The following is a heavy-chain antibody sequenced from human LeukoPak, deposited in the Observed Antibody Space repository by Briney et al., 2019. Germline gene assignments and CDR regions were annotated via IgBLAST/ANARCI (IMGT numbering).Heavy chain of an antibody. CDR2: ISGSGGST. CDR1: GFTFSSYA. Sequence: GGSLSLSCAASGFTFSSYAMSWVRQAPGKGLEWVSGISGSGGSTYYADSGKGRFTISRDNSKNTLYLQMNSLRAEDTAVYYCAKERRDGFQGAFDIWGQGTMVTVSS. D-gene: IGHD5-24*01. J-gene: IGHJ3*02. CDR3: AKERRDGFQGAFDI. V-gene: IGHV3-23*01.